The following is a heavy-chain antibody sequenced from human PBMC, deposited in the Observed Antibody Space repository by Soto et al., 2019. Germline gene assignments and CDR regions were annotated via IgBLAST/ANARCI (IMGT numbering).Heavy chain of an antibody. CDR3: ARDPWTADY. D-gene: IGHD3-3*01. CDR2: IYSGGST. J-gene: IGHJ4*02. Sequence: PGGSLKLSCAASGFTVSTKYMSWVLQAPGKGLEWVSAIYSGGSTFYADSVRSRFTISRDNSKNTVNLQMNSLRAEDTAVYYCARDPWTADYWGQGTLVTFSS. V-gene: IGHV3-66*01. CDR1: GFTVSTKY.